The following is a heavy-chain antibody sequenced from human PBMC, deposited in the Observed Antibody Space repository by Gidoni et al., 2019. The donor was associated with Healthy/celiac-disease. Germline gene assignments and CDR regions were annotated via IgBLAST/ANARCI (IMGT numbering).Heavy chain of an antibody. Sequence: QVQLQESGPGLVKPSETLSLTCAVSGYSISSGYYWGWIRQPPGKGLEWIGSIYHSGSTYYNPYLKSRVTISVDTSKNQFSLKLSSVTAADTAVYYCAREGGYYYDSSGYFLPYYYYGMDVWGQGTTVTVSS. V-gene: IGHV4-38-2*02. CDR3: AREGGYYYDSSGYFLPYYYYGMDV. D-gene: IGHD3-22*01. J-gene: IGHJ6*02. CDR2: IYHSGST. CDR1: GYSISSGYY.